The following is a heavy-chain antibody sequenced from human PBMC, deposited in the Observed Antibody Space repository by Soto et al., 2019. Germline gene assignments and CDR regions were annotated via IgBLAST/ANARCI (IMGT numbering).Heavy chain of an antibody. Sequence: QVQLVQSGAEVKKPGASVKVSCKASGYTFTSYDINWVRQATGQGLEWMGWMNPNSGNTGYAQKFQCRVTMTRNTSISTAYMELSSLRSEDTAVYYCARGYCISTSCSYYYYYGMDVWGQGTTVTVSS. CDR2: MNPNSGNT. J-gene: IGHJ6*02. CDR3: ARGYCISTSCSYYYYYGMDV. D-gene: IGHD2-2*01. CDR1: GYTFTSYD. V-gene: IGHV1-8*01.